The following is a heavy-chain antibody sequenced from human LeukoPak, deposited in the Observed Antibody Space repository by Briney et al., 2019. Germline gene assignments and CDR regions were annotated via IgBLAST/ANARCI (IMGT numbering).Heavy chain of an antibody. Sequence: GGSLRLSCAASGFTFSSYWMSWVRQAPGKGLEWVANIKQDGSEQYYVDSVKGRFTISRDNAKNSLYLQMNILRAEDTAVYYCAREQWLVRAFDYWGQGTLVTVSS. CDR1: GFTFSSYW. V-gene: IGHV3-7*01. CDR3: AREQWLVRAFDY. J-gene: IGHJ4*02. CDR2: IKQDGSEQ. D-gene: IGHD6-19*01.